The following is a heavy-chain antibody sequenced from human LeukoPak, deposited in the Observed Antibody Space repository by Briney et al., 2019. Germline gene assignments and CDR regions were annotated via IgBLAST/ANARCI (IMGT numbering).Heavy chain of an antibody. CDR3: ALARRTLLGYCSSTSCYEGGNFDY. CDR2: ISGSGGST. Sequence: GGSLRLSCAASGFTFSSYAMSWVRQAPGKGLEWVSAISGSGGSTYYADSVKGRFTISRDNSKNTLYLQMNSLRAEDTAVYYCALARRTLLGYCSSTSCYEGGNFDYWGQGTLVTVSS. V-gene: IGHV3-23*01. J-gene: IGHJ4*02. D-gene: IGHD2-2*01. CDR1: GFTFSSYA.